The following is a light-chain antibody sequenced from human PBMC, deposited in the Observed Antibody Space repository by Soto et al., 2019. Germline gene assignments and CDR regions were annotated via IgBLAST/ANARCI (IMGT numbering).Light chain of an antibody. CDR1: QSVSSSY. CDR2: DAS. J-gene: IGKJ2*01. CDR3: QQYGSPSYT. V-gene: IGKV3-20*01. Sequence: EIVLTQSPGTLSLSPGERATLSCRASQSVSSSYLAWYQQKPGQAPRLLIYDASSRATGIPDRFSGSGSGTDFTLTSSRLEPEDFAVYYCQQYGSPSYTFGEGTRLDIK.